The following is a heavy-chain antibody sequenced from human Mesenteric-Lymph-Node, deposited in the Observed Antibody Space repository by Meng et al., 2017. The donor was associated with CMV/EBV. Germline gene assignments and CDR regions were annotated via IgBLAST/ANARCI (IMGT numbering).Heavy chain of an antibody. CDR2: ISGSGGST. Sequence: GESLKISCAASGFTFSSYAMSWVRQAPGKGLEWVSAISGSGGSTYYADSVKGRFTISRDNSRNTLYLQMDSLRPGDTALYFCAKDYTNTWSNYFDYWGRGTLVTVSS. CDR3: AKDYTNTWSNYFDY. V-gene: IGHV3-23*01. J-gene: IGHJ4*02. CDR1: GFTFSSYA. D-gene: IGHD6-13*01.